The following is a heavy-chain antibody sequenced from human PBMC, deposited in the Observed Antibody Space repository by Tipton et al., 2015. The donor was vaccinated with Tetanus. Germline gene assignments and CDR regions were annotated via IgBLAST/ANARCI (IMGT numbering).Heavy chain of an antibody. CDR2: INSDGSST. CDR3: ARRKDSSGRPTEFDY. CDR1: GFTFSSYW. V-gene: IGHV3-74*01. Sequence: GSLRLSCAASGFTFSSYWMHWVRQTPGKGLVWVSRINSDGSSTRYADSVNGRFTISRDNAKNTLYLQMNSLRAEDTAVYYCARRKDSSGRPTEFDYWGQGALVTVSS. J-gene: IGHJ4*02. D-gene: IGHD6-19*01.